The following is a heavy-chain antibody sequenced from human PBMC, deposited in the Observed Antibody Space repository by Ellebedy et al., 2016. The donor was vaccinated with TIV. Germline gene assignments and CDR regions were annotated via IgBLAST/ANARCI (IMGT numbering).Heavy chain of an antibody. CDR1: GVTFSSYE. Sequence: PGGSLRLSCAASGVTFSSYEMNWVRQAPGKGLEWVSYITSTGSIIYYADSVKGRFTISRDNTNNSLFLQMNSLRAEDTAVYYCAMDMASDYGIDVWGQGTTVTVSS. V-gene: IGHV3-48*03. J-gene: IGHJ6*02. CDR2: ITSTGSII. D-gene: IGHD3/OR15-3a*01. CDR3: AMDMASDYGIDV.